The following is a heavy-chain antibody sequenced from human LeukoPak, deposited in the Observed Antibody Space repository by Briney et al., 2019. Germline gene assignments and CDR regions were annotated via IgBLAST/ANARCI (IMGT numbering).Heavy chain of an antibody. CDR1: GFTFDDYG. Sequence: GGSLRLSCAASGFTFDDYGMSWVRQAPGKGLEWVSGINWNGGSTGYADSVKGRFTISRDNAKNSLYLQMNSLRAEDTALYYCARKYYYDSSGYDYPYYYYYYMDIWGKGTTVTVSS. D-gene: IGHD3-22*01. CDR2: INWNGGST. J-gene: IGHJ6*03. V-gene: IGHV3-20*04. CDR3: ARKYYYDSSGYDYPYYYYYYMDI.